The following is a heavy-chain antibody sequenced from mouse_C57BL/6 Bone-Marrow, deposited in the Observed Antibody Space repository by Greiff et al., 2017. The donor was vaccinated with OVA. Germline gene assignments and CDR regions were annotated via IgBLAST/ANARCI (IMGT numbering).Heavy chain of an antibody. Sequence: EVQLQQSGGGLVQPGGSMKLSCAASGFTFSDAWMDWVRQSPEKGLEWVAEIRNKANNHATYYAESVKGRFTISRDDSKSSVYLQMNSLRAEDTGIYYCTRKAYYSNPWFAYWGQGTLVTVSA. CDR2: IRNKANNHAT. V-gene: IGHV6-6*01. J-gene: IGHJ3*01. CDR3: TRKAYYSNPWFAY. D-gene: IGHD2-5*01. CDR1: GFTFSDAW.